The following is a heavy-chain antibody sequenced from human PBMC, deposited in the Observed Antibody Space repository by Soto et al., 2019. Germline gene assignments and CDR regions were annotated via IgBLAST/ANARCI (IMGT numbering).Heavy chain of an antibody. CDR3: ARTGSFDY. D-gene: IGHD3-10*01. Sequence: QVQLVQSGAEVKTPGASVKVSCKASAGTFDTYSIMWVRQAPGQGLEWMGRTIPAIDLINYAQKFQGRFTITVDKSTTTVYMELRSLRYEDTAIYYCARTGSFDYWGQGTLVTVSS. CDR1: AGTFDTYS. CDR2: TIPAIDLI. V-gene: IGHV1-69*02. J-gene: IGHJ4*02.